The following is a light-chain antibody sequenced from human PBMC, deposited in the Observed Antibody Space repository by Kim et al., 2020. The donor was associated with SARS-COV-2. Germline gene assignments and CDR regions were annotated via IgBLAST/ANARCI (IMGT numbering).Light chain of an antibody. CDR1: SSDIGGYAF. V-gene: IGLV2-14*03. Sequence: QSALTQPASVSGSPGQSITISCTGTSSDIGGYAFVSWYQQHPGKVPKLLIYDVTKRPSGVSSRLSGSKSGNTASLTISGLQADDEADYHCCSYTNRTTPNVIFGGGTQLTVL. CDR3: CSYTNRTTPNVI. J-gene: IGLJ2*01. CDR2: DVT.